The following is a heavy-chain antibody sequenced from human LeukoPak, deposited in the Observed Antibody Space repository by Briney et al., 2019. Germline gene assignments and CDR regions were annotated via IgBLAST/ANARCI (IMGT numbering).Heavy chain of an antibody. CDR1: DGSISNYY. J-gene: IGHJ4*02. CDR3: ARHDYSNPRLDY. CDR2: ISYSGYT. V-gene: IGHV4-59*08. D-gene: IGHD4-11*01. Sequence: SETLSLTCTVSDGSISNYYWSWIRQPPGQGLEWIGYISYSGYTNYNPSLKSRVTMSVDTSKNKFSLRLSSVTAADTAVYYCARHDYSNPRLDYWGQATLVTVSS.